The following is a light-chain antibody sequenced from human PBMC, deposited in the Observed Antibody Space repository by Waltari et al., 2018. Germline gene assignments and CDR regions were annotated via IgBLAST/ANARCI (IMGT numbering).Light chain of an antibody. J-gene: IGLJ1*01. CDR2: DDS. V-gene: IGLV3-21*02. Sequence: SYVLTQPPSVSVAPGQTARITCGGNNFGSKRVHWYQQRPGQAPVLVVYDDSDRPSGIPERFSGSNSGTTATLTISRVEAGDEADYYCQVWAGSSDHPGVFGSGTKVTVL. CDR3: QVWAGSSDHPGV. CDR1: NFGSKR.